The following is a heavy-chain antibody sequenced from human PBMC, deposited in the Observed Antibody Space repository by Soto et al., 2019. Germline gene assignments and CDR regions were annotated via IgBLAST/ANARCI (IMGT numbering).Heavy chain of an antibody. CDR3: AREGYSGYFFDY. D-gene: IGHD5-12*01. CDR2: IWHDGTNK. CDR1: GFSFNTYG. Sequence: QVLLVESGGGVVQPGTSLRLSCVASGFSFNTYGMHWVRQPPGKGLEWVAGIWHDGTNKYYADSVQGRVTISRDNSGNTLYLHISSLRAEDTAKYFCAREGYSGYFFDYWGQGTLVSVSS. V-gene: IGHV3-33*08. J-gene: IGHJ4*02.